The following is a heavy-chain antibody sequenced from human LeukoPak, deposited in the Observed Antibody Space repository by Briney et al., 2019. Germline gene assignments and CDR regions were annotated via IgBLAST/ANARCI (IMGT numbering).Heavy chain of an antibody. Sequence: GGSLRLSCAASGFTFSDYYMSWIRQAPGKGLEWVSYISSSGSTIYYADSVKGRFTISRDNAKNSLYLQMNSPRAEDTAVYYCARGRPPGPYYYMDVWGKGTTVTVSS. V-gene: IGHV3-11*01. CDR1: GFTFSDYY. J-gene: IGHJ6*03. CDR2: ISSSGSTI. CDR3: ARGRPPGPYYYMDV.